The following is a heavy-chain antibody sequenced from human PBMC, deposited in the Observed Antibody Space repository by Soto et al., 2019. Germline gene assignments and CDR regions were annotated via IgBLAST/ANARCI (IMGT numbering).Heavy chain of an antibody. CDR2: MNPNSGHT. CDR3: ASDMSTT. CDR1: GGTFSSYA. J-gene: IGHJ5*02. D-gene: IGHD2-2*01. Sequence: QVQLVQSGAEVKKPGSSVKVSCKASGGTFSSYAINWVRQAPGQGLEWMGGMNPNSGHTNYAQKFQGRVTMTRDTSISTAYMELTNLRSEDTGIYYCASDMSTTWGQGTLVTVSS. V-gene: IGHV1-8*02.